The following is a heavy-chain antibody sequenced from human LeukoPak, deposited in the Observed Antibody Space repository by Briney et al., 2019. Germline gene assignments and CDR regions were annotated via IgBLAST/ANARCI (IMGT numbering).Heavy chain of an antibody. Sequence: GESLKISCKGSGYSFTNYWIGWVRQMPGKGLEWMGIIYPGDSDTRYSPSFQGQVTISAEKSISTAYLQWSSLKASDTAMYYCARDTITVAGSLNAFDIWGQGTMVTVSS. D-gene: IGHD6-19*01. CDR2: IYPGDSDT. J-gene: IGHJ3*02. V-gene: IGHV5-51*01. CDR1: GYSFTNYW. CDR3: ARDTITVAGSLNAFDI.